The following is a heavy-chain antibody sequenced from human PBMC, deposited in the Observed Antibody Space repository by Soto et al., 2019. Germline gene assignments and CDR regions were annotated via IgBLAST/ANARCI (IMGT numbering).Heavy chain of an antibody. CDR3: ARGNWNYYYGFDV. CDR1: EFTFDKYY. J-gene: IGHJ6*02. V-gene: IGHV3-7*01. Sequence: PGGSLRRSCAASEFTFDKYYMTWVRQAPGKRPDWVANIKPDRSEQYDVDSVKGRFTISRDNANNSLYLQINSLRAEDTAVYFCARGNWNYYYGFDVWGQGTTVTVSS. D-gene: IGHD1-20*01. CDR2: IKPDRSEQ.